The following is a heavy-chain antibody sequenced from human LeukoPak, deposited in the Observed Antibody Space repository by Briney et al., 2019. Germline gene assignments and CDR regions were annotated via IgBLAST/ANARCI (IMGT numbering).Heavy chain of an antibody. CDR1: GFTFSDYY. CDR2: ILYDGNNE. Sequence: PGGSLRLSCAASGFTFSDYYMSWIRQAPGKGLEWVAVILYDGNNEYYAHSVKGRFIISRDNSKNTLYLQMNSLRAEDTAAYYCARDQTDVWGKGTTVTVSS. V-gene: IGHV3-30-3*01. J-gene: IGHJ6*04. CDR3: ARDQTDV.